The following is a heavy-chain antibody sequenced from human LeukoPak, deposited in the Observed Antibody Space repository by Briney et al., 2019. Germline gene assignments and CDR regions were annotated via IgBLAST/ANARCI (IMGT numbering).Heavy chain of an antibody. CDR1: GGSISSYY. J-gene: IGHJ5*02. Sequence: SETLSLTCTVSGGSISSYYWSWIRQPPGEGLEWIGYIYYTGNTNYNPSLKSRVTIPVDTSKNQFSLKLTSVTAADTAVYFCARGYSATYGRFDPWGQGTLVTVSS. V-gene: IGHV4-59*01. CDR3: ARGYSATYGRFDP. D-gene: IGHD1-26*01. CDR2: IYYTGNT.